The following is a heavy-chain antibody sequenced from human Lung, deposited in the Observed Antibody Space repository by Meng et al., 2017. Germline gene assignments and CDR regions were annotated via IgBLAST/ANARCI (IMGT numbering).Heavy chain of an antibody. CDR3: ARESGYFEY. CDR1: GFTFRSYW. V-gene: IGHV3-74*03. Sequence: EGQGVGSGGGLVQPGGSLRLSCAASGFTFRSYWMHWVRQAPGKGLVWVSRIRGDGGSIVYADSVKGRFTISRDNAKNTLFLQMNSLRAEDTAVYYCARESGYFEYWGQGILVTVSS. CDR2: IRGDGGSI. J-gene: IGHJ4*02.